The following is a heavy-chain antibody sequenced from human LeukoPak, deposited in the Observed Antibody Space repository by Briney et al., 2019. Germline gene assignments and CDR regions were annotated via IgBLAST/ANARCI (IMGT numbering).Heavy chain of an antibody. J-gene: IGHJ4*02. CDR2: IKQDGSEK. CDR3: ARENSVGATNY. Sequence: GGSLRLSCAASGFTFSSYWMSWVRQAPGKGLEWVANIKQDGSEKYYVDSVKGRFTISRDNAKNSLYLQMNSLRAEDTAVYYCARENSVGATNYWGQGTLVTVSP. CDR1: GFTFSSYW. V-gene: IGHV3-7*01. D-gene: IGHD1-26*01.